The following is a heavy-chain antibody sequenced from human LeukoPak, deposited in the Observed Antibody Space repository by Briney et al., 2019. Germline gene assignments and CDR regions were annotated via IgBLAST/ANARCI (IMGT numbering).Heavy chain of an antibody. CDR2: IRHDGTDQ. V-gene: IGHV3-30*02. D-gene: IGHD7-27*01. J-gene: IGHJ5*02. CDR1: GFTFS. CDR3: AKDGNWASVS. Sequence: GGSLRLSCVGSGFTFSVHWVRQVPGKGLEWLTFIRHDGTDQHYADSVRGRFTISRDNSKNTVYLQMNSLRPEDTALYYCAKDGNWASVSWGQRTLVTVSS.